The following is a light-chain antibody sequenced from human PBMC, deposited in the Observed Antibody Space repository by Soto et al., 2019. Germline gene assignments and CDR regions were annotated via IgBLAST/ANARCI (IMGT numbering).Light chain of an antibody. CDR2: KAS. J-gene: IGKJ1*01. CDR1: QSISTW. CDR3: QDYNSWT. V-gene: IGKV1-5*03. Sequence: DIQMTQSPSTLSASVGDRVTITCRASQSISTWLSWYQQKPWKAPKVLIYKASNLQSGVSSRFSGSGSGTEFTLTISSLQPDDFATYYCQDYNSWTFGQGTKVDIK.